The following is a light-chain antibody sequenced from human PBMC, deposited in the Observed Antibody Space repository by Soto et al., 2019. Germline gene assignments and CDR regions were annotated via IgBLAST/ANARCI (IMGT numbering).Light chain of an antibody. CDR3: SSYTSSSRV. V-gene: IGLV2-14*01. CDR1: SSDVDGYNY. CDR2: EVS. Sequence: QSALTQPASVSGSPGQSITISCTGTSSDVDGYNYVSWYQQHPGKAPKLMIYEVSNRPSGVSNRFSGSKSGNTASLTISGLQAEDEADYYCSSYTSSSRVFGGGTKLTVL. J-gene: IGLJ3*02.